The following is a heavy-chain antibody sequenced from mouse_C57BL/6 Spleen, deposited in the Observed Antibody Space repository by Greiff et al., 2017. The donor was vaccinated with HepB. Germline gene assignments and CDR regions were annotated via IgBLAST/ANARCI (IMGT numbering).Heavy chain of an antibody. CDR2: IDPSDSYT. Sequence: QVQLQQPGAELVMPGASVKLSCKASGYTFTSYWMHWVKQRPGQGLEWIGEIDPSDSYTNYNQKFKGKSTLTVAKSSSTAYMQPSSLTSEDSAVYYCARWGYGSSYAMDYWGQGTSVTVSS. CDR1: GYTFTSYW. V-gene: IGHV1-69*01. CDR3: ARWGYGSSYAMDY. J-gene: IGHJ4*01. D-gene: IGHD1-1*01.